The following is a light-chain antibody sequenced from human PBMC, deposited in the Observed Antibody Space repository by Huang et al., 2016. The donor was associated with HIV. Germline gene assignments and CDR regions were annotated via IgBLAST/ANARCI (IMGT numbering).Light chain of an antibody. Sequence: ETVMTQTPVTLSVSPGDRASLSCRSWQIVSNRLDRYQQKPGQAPRLLIYAASTRDTGVPARFSGSGAGTEFTLTISTLQAEDSAVYYCQQYNDFRSTFGPGTRVEIK. CDR2: AAS. J-gene: IGKJ3*01. V-gene: IGKV3-15*01. CDR3: QQYNDFRST. CDR1: QIVSNR.